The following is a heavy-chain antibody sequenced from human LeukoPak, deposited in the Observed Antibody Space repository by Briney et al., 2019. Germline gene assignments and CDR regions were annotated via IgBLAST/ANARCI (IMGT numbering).Heavy chain of an antibody. J-gene: IGHJ5*02. Sequence: SVRVSCKASGGTFSSYAISWVRQAPGQGLEWMGGIIPIFGTANYAQKFQGRVTITADESTSTAYMELSSLRSEDTAVYYCARGPGTRNNWFDPWGQGTLVTVSS. CDR1: GGTFSSYA. CDR2: IIPIFGTA. V-gene: IGHV1-69*13. CDR3: ARGPGTRNNWFDP.